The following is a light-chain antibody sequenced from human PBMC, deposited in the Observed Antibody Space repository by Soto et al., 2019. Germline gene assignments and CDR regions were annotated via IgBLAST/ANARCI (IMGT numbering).Light chain of an antibody. CDR2: WAS. Sequence: DIVMTQAPDSLAVSLGERATINCKSSQNLLYTSNNKNYLAWYQQKPRQPPKLLIYWASTREFGVPDRFSGSGSGTDFTLTINSLQAEDVAIYYCQQYYRLHRTFGQGTKVEIK. J-gene: IGKJ1*01. CDR3: QQYYRLHRT. V-gene: IGKV4-1*01. CDR1: QNLLYTSNNKNY.